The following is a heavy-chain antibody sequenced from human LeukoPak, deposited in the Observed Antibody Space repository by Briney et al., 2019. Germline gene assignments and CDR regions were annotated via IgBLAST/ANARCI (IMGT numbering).Heavy chain of an antibody. CDR2: IKQDGSGK. Sequence: TGGSLRLSCAGSGFTFSRYWMSWVRQAPGKGLEWVANIKQDGSGKYYVDSVKGRFTISKDNAKNSLYLQMNSLRAEDTAMYYCARDDHYSSWNWGQGTLVTVSS. J-gene: IGHJ4*02. CDR1: GFTFSRYW. V-gene: IGHV3-7*05. D-gene: IGHD4-11*01. CDR3: ARDDHYSSWN.